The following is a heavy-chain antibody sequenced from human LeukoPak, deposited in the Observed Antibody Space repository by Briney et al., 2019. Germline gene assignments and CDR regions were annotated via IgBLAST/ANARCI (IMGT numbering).Heavy chain of an antibody. Sequence: GESLKISCKGSGYSFTSYWIGWVRQMPGKGLEWMAIIYPADSDSRYSPSFQGQVTISADKSISTAYLQWSSPKASDTAMYYCARLPSIAAGEVFWDYWGQGTLVTVSS. J-gene: IGHJ4*02. V-gene: IGHV5-51*01. CDR3: ARLPSIAAGEVFWDY. CDR2: IYPADSDS. D-gene: IGHD6-13*01. CDR1: GYSFTSYW.